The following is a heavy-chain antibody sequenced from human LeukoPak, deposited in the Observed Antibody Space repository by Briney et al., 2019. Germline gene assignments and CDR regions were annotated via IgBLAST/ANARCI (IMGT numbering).Heavy chain of an antibody. CDR3: AGDLGGYPLFMDV. D-gene: IGHD2-15*01. CDR1: GGSIRSGDHH. J-gene: IGHJ6*03. CDR2: LDESGRP. V-gene: IGHV4-39*07. Sequence: SETLSLTCSVSGGSIRSGDHHWAWVRQPPGKGLEFIGSLDESGRPYYNRPLKSRVSISGDTSGKQFSLNLTSVTAADTAVYFCAGDLGGYPLFMDVWGRGTTVIVSS.